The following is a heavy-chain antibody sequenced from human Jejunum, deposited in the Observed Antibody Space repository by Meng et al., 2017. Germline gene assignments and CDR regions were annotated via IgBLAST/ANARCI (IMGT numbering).Heavy chain of an antibody. J-gene: IGHJ4*02. CDR2: INSDGSRT. V-gene: IGHV3-74*01. CDR1: GFTFSRNW. CDR3: AKTDCSGSNCYCGDS. D-gene: IGHD2-15*01. Sequence: GESLKISCAASGFTFSRNWMYWVRQVPGKGLVWVSRINSDGSRTDYADSVEGRFTISRDNAKNTLYLQMNSLRVEDTAVYYCAKTDCSGSNCYCGDSWGQGTLVTVSS.